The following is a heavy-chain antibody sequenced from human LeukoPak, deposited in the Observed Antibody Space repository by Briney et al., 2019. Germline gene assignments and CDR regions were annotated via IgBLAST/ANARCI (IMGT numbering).Heavy chain of an antibody. J-gene: IGHJ6*03. D-gene: IGHD2-15*01. Sequence: PGGSLRLSCAASGFTFSTYTMNWVRQAPGKGLEWVAVISSDGSQKYYADSVKGRFTVSRDTSKNTLYLQMNSLRVEDSAVYYCAKDRRELVVAVAYYYYMDVWGKGTTVTVSS. CDR1: GFTFSTYT. V-gene: IGHV3-30*18. CDR2: ISSDGSQK. CDR3: AKDRRELVVAVAYYYYMDV.